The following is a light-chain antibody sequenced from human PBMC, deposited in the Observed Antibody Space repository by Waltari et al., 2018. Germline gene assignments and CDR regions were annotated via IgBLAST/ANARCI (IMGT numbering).Light chain of an antibody. CDR3: QQSYSTPYT. CDR2: AAS. V-gene: IGKV1-39*01. CDR1: QTVNTY. Sequence: DILLTQSPVFLSAFVGDRVTISCRSSQTVNTYLNWYQQKLGEAPKLLIYAASTLQSGVPPRFSGTGSGTVFTLTILSLQPEDFATYFCQQSYSTPYTFGPGT. J-gene: IGKJ2*01.